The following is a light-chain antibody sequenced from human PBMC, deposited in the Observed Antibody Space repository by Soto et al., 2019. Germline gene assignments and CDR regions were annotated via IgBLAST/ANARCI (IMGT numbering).Light chain of an antibody. Sequence: ESMLTQSPGTLSLSPGERATLSCRASQSVSTRYLAWYQQKPGQAPRLLIYGASIRAAGIRDRFSGSGSGTAFTITISRLEPEDFAVYYCHQFGSSPLAFTFGQGTKLEI. CDR3: HQFGSSPLAFT. CDR2: GAS. J-gene: IGKJ2*01. V-gene: IGKV3-20*01. CDR1: QSVSTRY.